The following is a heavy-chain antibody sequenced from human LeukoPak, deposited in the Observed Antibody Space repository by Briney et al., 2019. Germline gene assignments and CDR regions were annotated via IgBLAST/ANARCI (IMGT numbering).Heavy chain of an antibody. CDR1: GGSISSSNW. D-gene: IGHD2-15*01. CDR3: AREGPRRTNVVVVAATRLGN. J-gene: IGHJ4*02. CDR2: IYHSGST. Sequence: SETLSLTCAVSGGSISSSNWWSWVRQPPGKGLEWIGEIYHSGSTNYNPSLKNRVTISVDKSKNQFSLKLSSVTAADTAVYYCAREGPRRTNVVVVAATRLGNWGQGTLVTVSS. V-gene: IGHV4-4*02.